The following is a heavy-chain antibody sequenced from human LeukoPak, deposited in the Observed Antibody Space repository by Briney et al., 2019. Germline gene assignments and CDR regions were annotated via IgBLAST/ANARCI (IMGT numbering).Heavy chain of an antibody. CDR1: GFTVTGYS. J-gene: IGHJ4*02. CDR2: MSYDGTNK. D-gene: IGHD6-13*01. CDR3: ARLRAIAAAEYFDY. Sequence: QSGRSLRLSCVVSGFTVTGYSMHWVRQAPGKGLEWVAVMSYDGTNKYYADSVKGRFTISRDNSKNTLYLQMNNLRAQDTAVYYCARLRAIAAAEYFDYWGQGTLVTVSS. V-gene: IGHV3-30-3*01.